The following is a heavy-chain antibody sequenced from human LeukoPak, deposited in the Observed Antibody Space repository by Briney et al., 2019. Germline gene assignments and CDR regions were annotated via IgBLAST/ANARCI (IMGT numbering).Heavy chain of an antibody. D-gene: IGHD4-17*01. V-gene: IGHV4-30-2*01. CDR1: GGSISSGGYS. CDR3: ARDHAVTRHFEY. Sequence: PSQTLYLTCAVSGGSISSGGYSGSWIRQPPGKGLEWIGYIYHSGSTYYNPSLKSRVTISVDRSKNQFSLKLSSVTAADTAVYYCARDHAVTRHFEYWGQGTLVTVSS. CDR2: IYHSGST. J-gene: IGHJ4*02.